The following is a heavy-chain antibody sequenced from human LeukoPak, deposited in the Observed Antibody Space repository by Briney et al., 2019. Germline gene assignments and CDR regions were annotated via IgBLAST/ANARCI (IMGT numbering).Heavy chain of an antibody. J-gene: IGHJ4*02. Sequence: GGSLRLSCAASGFTVSSNYMSWVRQAPGKGLEWVSVIYSGGSTYYADSVKGRFTISRDNSKNTLYLQMNSLRAEDTAVYYCAKDRYAIVALFDYWGQGTLVTVSS. CDR2: IYSGGST. CDR1: GFTVSSNY. V-gene: IGHV3-66*01. D-gene: IGHD5-12*01. CDR3: AKDRYAIVALFDY.